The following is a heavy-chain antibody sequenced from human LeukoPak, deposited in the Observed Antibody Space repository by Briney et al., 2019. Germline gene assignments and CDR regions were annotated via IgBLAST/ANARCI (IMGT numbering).Heavy chain of an antibody. Sequence: GGSLRLSCKASGFTFSRYGMNWVRQAPGRGLEWLSYTSGSSGSTIYYAQSVRGRFTISRDDAKNTLYLQMNSLRADDTAVYLCARDKIQWLRYSYFDYWGQGVLVTVSS. J-gene: IGHJ4*02. CDR3: ARDKIQWLRYSYFDY. V-gene: IGHV3-48*01. CDR1: GFTFSRYG. D-gene: IGHD5-12*01. CDR2: TSGSSGSTI.